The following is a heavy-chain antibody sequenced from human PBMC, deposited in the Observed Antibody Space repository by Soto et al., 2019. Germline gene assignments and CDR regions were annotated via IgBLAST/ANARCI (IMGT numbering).Heavy chain of an antibody. J-gene: IGHJ6*02. V-gene: IGHV4-59*01. D-gene: IGHD2-15*01. Sequence: QVQLQESGPGLVKPSETLSLTCSVSGGSISSDYWSWIRQPPGKGLEWIGYIYYTGSTNYNPSLKSRVPISVDTDKNQFSLNLRSVTAADTAVYYCARARRGAKVVAATEMNVWGQGTKDTVSS. CDR1: GGSISSDY. CDR2: IYYTGST. CDR3: ARARRGAKVVAATEMNV.